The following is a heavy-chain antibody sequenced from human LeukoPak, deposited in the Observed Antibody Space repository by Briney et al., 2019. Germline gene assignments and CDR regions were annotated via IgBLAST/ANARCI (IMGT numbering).Heavy chain of an antibody. D-gene: IGHD3/OR15-3a*01. Sequence: GGSRSLSGVASGFSFGKYWRSWVRQAPGKGLEWVANKKLDGSEKNYVDSVKGRFTISRDNTKNSLYLQMNSLRAEDTAVFYCARDQYDTWSRRGNFDSWGQGTLVIVSS. J-gene: IGHJ4*02. CDR1: GFSFGKYW. V-gene: IGHV3-7*03. CDR3: ARDQYDTWSRRGNFDS. CDR2: KKLDGSEK.